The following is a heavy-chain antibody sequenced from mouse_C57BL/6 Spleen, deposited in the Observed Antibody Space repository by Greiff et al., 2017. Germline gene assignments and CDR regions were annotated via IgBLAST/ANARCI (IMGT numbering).Heavy chain of an antibody. CDR3: ARWDSNYEAWFAY. CDR2: IDPANGNT. Sequence: VQLKESVAELVRPGASVKLSCTASGFNIKNTYMHWVKQRPEQGLGWIGRIDPANGNTKYAPKFPGKATITADTSSNTAYLQLSSLTSEDTAIYYCARWDSNYEAWFAYWGQGTLVTVSA. CDR1: GFNIKNTY. J-gene: IGHJ3*01. V-gene: IGHV14-3*01. D-gene: IGHD2-5*01.